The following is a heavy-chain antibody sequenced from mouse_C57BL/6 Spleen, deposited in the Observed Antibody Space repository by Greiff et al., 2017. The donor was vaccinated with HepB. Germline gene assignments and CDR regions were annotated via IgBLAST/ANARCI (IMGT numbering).Heavy chain of an antibody. J-gene: IGHJ3*01. D-gene: IGHD2-3*01. CDR3: TRPFYDSWFAY. Sequence: LQQSGGGLVQPGGSMKLSCAASGFTFSDAWMDWVRQSPEKGLEWVAEIRNKANNHATYYAVSVKGRFTISRDDSKSSVYLQMNSLSAEDTGIYYCTRPFYDSWFAYWGQGTLVTVSA. V-gene: IGHV6-6*01. CDR1: GFTFSDAW. CDR2: IRNKANNHAT.